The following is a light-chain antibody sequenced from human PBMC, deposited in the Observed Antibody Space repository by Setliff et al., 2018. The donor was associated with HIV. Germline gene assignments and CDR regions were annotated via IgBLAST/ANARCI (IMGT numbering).Light chain of an antibody. CDR2: WAS. CDR3: QQYDTTPHT. CDR1: QSILYSSNNNNY. V-gene: IGKV4-1*01. Sequence: DIVMTQSPDSLAVSLGERATINCKSSQSILYSSNNNNYLAWYQQKPGQPPKLLIYWASNRESGVPDRFSGSGSGTDFTLTISSLQAEDVAVYYCQQYDTTPHTFGGGTKVDIK. J-gene: IGKJ4*01.